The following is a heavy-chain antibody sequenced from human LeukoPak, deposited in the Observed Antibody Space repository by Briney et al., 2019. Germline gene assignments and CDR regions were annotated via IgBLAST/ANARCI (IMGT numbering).Heavy chain of an antibody. CDR2: ISYDGSNK. V-gene: IGHV3-30*18. CDR3: AKDRIGYCSGGRCSDACDI. J-gene: IGHJ3*02. Sequence: PGGSLRLSCAASGFIFRSYGMHWVRQAPGKGLEWVAVISYDGSNKEYADSVKGRFTISSDNSKNTLYLQMNSLRAEDTAVYYCAKDRIGYCSGGRCSDACDIWGQGTMVTVSS. D-gene: IGHD2-15*01. CDR1: GFIFRSYG.